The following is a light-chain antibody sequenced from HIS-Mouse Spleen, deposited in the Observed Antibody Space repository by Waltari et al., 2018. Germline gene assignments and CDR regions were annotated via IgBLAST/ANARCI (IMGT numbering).Light chain of an antibody. CDR1: QGVRND. CDR2: AAS. Sequence: DIQMTQSPSSLYASVGDRLTIPCRASQGVRNDLSWYQQKPGKAPKRLIYAASSLQSGVPSRFSGSGSGTEFTLTISSLQPEDFATYYCLQHNSYRWTFGQGTKVEIK. CDR3: LQHNSYRWT. J-gene: IGKJ1*01. V-gene: IGKV1-17*01.